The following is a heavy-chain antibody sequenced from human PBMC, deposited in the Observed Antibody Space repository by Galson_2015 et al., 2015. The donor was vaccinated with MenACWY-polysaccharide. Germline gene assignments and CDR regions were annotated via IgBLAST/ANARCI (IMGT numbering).Heavy chain of an antibody. CDR3: VRDLSCSNVGCFYYDY. J-gene: IGHJ4*02. D-gene: IGHD2-15*01. V-gene: IGHV3-7*01. CDR2: IKFDGSEA. Sequence: SLRLSCAASGFALSGYWMSWVRQAPGKGLGRVANIKFDGSEAVYVDSVKGRFTVSRDNARNTLYLQMNSLRAEDTAVYYCVRDLSCSNVGCFYYDYWGPGTLVAVSS. CDR1: GFALSGYW.